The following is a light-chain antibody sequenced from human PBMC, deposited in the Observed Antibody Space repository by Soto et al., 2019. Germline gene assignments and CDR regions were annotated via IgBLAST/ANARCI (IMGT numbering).Light chain of an antibody. Sequence: DIVLAQSPGTLSLSPGDGATLSCRASQSVRSTYLAWYQQKPGQAPRLLLYGASSRATGIPDRFSGSGSGTDFTLTISRLEPEDFAVYYCQQHADSPWTFGQGTKVEIK. J-gene: IGKJ1*01. CDR1: QSVRSTY. CDR2: GAS. CDR3: QQHADSPWT. V-gene: IGKV3-20*01.